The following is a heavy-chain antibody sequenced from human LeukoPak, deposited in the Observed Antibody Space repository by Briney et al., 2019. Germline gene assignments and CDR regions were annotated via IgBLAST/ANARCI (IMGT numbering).Heavy chain of an antibody. J-gene: IGHJ4*02. D-gene: IGHD1/OR15-1a*01. Sequence: NPSETLSLTCAVYGGSFSGYYWSWIRQPPGKGLEWIGEINHSGSTNYNPSLKSRVTISVDTSKRQFFLKLSSVTAADTAVYYCARQLPGVPTGDDRGTKYYFDYWGQGTLVTVSS. V-gene: IGHV4-34*01. CDR3: ARQLPGVPTGDDRGTKYYFDY. CDR2: INHSGST. CDR1: GGSFSGYY.